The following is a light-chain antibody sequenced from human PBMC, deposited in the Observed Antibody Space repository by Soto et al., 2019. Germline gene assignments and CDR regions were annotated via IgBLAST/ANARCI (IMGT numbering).Light chain of an antibody. V-gene: IGKV1-6*01. CDR1: QGIRND. Sequence: AIPMTQSPSSLSASAGARATITCRASQGIRNDLGWYQQKPAKAPKLLIYAASSLQSGVPSRFSGSGSGKYFTLTSSSLQPEDFATYYCLQDYNYPLTFGGGTKVEIK. J-gene: IGKJ4*01. CDR3: LQDYNYPLT. CDR2: AAS.